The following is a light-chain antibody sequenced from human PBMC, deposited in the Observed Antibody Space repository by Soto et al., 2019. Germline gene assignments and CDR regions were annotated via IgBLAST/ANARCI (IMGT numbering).Light chain of an antibody. CDR2: DVS. CDR1: SSDVGGYNY. V-gene: IGLV2-14*01. Sequence: ALTQPASVSGSPGQSITISCTGTSSDVGGYNYVSWYQQHPGKAPKLMIYDVSNRPSGVSYRFSGSKSGNTASLTISGLQAEDEADYYCCSYTSSSTYVFGTGTKVTVL. CDR3: CSYTSSSTYV. J-gene: IGLJ1*01.